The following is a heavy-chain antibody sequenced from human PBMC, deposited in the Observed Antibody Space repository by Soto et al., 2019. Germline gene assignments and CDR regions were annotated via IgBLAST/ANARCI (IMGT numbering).Heavy chain of an antibody. CDR2: ISPYNGKT. CDR1: GYTFTNDG. Sequence: QVQLMQSGVEVKKPAASVTVSCKASGYTFTNDGISWVRQAPGQGLEWMGWISPYNGKTNYEQNLQGRVTMTTDTSTNTAYLELRSLRSDDTAMYYCARGSVFDIWGQGTMVTVSS. V-gene: IGHV1-18*01. CDR3: ARGSVFDI. J-gene: IGHJ3*02.